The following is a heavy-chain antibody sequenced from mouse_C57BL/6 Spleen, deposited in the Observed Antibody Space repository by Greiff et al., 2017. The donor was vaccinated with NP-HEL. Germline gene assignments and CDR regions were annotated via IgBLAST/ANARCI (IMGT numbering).Heavy chain of an antibody. J-gene: IGHJ1*03. CDR1: GFTFSDFY. CDR3: ARDAGLGAWYFDV. V-gene: IGHV7-1*01. Sequence: EVKLVESGGGLVQSGRSLRLSCATSGFTFSDFYMEWVRQAPGKGLEWIAASRNKANDYTTEYSASVKGRFIVSRDTSQSILYLQMNALRAEDTAIYYCARDAGLGAWYFDVWGTGTTVTVSS. CDR2: SRNKANDYTT. D-gene: IGHD2-4*01.